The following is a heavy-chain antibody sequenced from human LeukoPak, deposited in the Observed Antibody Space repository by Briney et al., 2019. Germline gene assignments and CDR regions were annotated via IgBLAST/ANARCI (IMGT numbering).Heavy chain of an antibody. CDR2: INPSGGST. D-gene: IGHD3-22*01. V-gene: IGHV1-46*01. CDR1: GYIFSSYY. Sequence: ASVKVSCKASGYIFSSYYMHWVRQAPGQGLEWMEIINPSGGSTSYAQKFQGRVTMTRDMSTSTVYMELSSLRSEDTAVYYCAKGFPHYYESSGYPFDYWGQGTLVTVSS. CDR3: AKGFPHYYESSGYPFDY. J-gene: IGHJ4*02.